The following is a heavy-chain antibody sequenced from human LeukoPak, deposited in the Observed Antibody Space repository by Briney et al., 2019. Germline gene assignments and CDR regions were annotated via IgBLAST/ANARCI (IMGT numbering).Heavy chain of an antibody. J-gene: IGHJ4*02. V-gene: IGHV1-18*01. Sequence: GASVKVSCKASGYTFTSYGISWVRQAPGQGLEWMGWISAYNGATNYAQKLQGRVTMTTDTSTSTAYMELRSLRSDDTAVYYCAREGSITMVRGVINYWGQGTLVTVSS. CDR1: GYTFTSYG. CDR3: AREGSITMVRGVINY. CDR2: ISAYNGAT. D-gene: IGHD3-10*01.